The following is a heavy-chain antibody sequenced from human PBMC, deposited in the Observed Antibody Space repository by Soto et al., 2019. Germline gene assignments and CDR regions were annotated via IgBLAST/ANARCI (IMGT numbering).Heavy chain of an antibody. CDR1: GCTFTTYA. J-gene: IGHJ4*02. CDR3: AIRGPYGYDSYYFDY. D-gene: IGHD5-12*01. V-gene: IGHV3-23*01. Sequence: PGVSLRLSWAASGCTFTTYARSWVRQAPGKGLEWVSAISGSGGSTYYADSVKGRFTISRDNSKNTLYLQMNSLRAEDTAVYYCAIRGPYGYDSYYFDYWGQGTLVTVSS. CDR2: ISGSGGST.